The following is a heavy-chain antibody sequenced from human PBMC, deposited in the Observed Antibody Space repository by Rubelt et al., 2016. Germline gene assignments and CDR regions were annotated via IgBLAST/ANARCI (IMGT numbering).Heavy chain of an antibody. V-gene: IGHV1-69*06. Sequence: QVQLVQSGAEVKKPGSSVKVSCKASGGTFSSYAISWVRQAPGQGLEWMGGIIPIFGTAHYAQKFQDRVTITADKSTSTAYMELSSLRSEDTAVYYCARDLVGVVITTHDAFDIWGQGTMVTVSS. D-gene: IGHD3-22*01. J-gene: IGHJ3*02. CDR1: GGTFSSYA. CDR2: IIPIFGTA. CDR3: ARDLVGVVITTHDAFDI.